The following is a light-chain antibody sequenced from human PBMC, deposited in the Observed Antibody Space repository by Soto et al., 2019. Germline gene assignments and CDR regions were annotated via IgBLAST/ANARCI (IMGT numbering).Light chain of an antibody. CDR2: DVN. V-gene: IGLV2-14*03. CDR3: ASFTTSTTVM. CDR1: SSDVGRYPY. J-gene: IGLJ3*02. Sequence: QSVLTQPASVSGSPGQSITISCTGTSSDVGRYPYVSWYQQHPGKVPKLLIYDVNNRPSGVSTRFSGSKSGNTASLTISGLQPEDEADYYCASFTTSTTVMFGGGTKVTVL.